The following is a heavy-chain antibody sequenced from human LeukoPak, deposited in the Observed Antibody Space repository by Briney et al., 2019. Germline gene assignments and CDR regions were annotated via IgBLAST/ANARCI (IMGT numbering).Heavy chain of an antibody. V-gene: IGHV3-23*01. CDR2: ISGSGGST. J-gene: IGHJ4*02. CDR3: ANLY. CDR1: GNYW. Sequence: GGSLRLSCAASGNYWMHWVRQAPGKGLEWVSAISGSGGSTYYADSVKGRFTISRDNSKSTLYLQMNSLRAEDTAVYYCANLYWGQGTLVTVSS.